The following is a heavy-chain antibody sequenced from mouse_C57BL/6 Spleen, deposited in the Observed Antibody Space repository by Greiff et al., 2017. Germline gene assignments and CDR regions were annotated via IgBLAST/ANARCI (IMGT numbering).Heavy chain of an antibody. J-gene: IGHJ4*01. CDR1: GYTFTSYW. CDR2: INPNSGGT. V-gene: IGHV1-72*01. Sequence: QVQLQQPGAELVKPGASVKLSCKASGYTFTSYWMHWVKQRPGRGLEWIGMINPNSGGTNYNEKFKSKATLTVDKSSSTAYMQLSSLTSEDSAVYYCARGGHYAMAYWGQGTPVTVSA. CDR3: ARGGHYAMAY. D-gene: IGHD3-3*01.